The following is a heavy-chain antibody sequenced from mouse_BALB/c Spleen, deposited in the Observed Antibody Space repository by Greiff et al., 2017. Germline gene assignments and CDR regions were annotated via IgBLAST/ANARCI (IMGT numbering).Heavy chain of an antibody. CDR3: TRNYYGSSSHYYAMDD. D-gene: IGHD1-1*01. J-gene: IGHJ4*01. CDR2: IWGGGST. CDR1: GFSLSRSS. Sequence: QVQLKESGPGLVAPSQSLSITCTVSGFSLSRSSVHWVRQPPGKGLEWLGMIWGGGSTDYNSALKSRLSISKDNSKSQVFLKMNSLQTDDTAMYYCTRNYYGSSSHYYAMDDWGQGTAVTVAS. V-gene: IGHV2-6-4*01.